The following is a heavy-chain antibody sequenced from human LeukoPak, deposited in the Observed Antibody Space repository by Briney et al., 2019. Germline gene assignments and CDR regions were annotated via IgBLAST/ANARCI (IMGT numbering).Heavy chain of an antibody. CDR1: VGSLSSGGYY. D-gene: IGHD1-14*01. J-gene: IGHJ6*03. CDR2: IYYSGST. Sequence: PSETLSLTCTVSVGSLSSGGYYCGSVRQHPGKGLGWHGDIYYSGSTYYNSSLKSRGTISVDKSKNQFSLKLSSVTAADTAVYYCARGPDSASYYYYMDVWGKGTTVTVSS. V-gene: IGHV4-31*03. CDR3: ARGPDSASYYYYMDV.